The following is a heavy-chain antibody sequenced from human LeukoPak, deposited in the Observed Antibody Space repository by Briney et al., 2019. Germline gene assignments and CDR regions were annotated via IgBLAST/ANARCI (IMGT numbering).Heavy chain of an antibody. Sequence: GGSLRLSCAASGFTFSSYAMSWVRQAPGKGLEWVSAISGSGGSTYYADSVKGRFTISRDNSKNTLYLQMNSLRAEDTAVYYCASFGGSGWDFDYWGQGTLVTVSS. CDR3: ASFGGSGWDFDY. J-gene: IGHJ4*02. V-gene: IGHV3-23*01. D-gene: IGHD6-19*01. CDR2: ISGSGGST. CDR1: GFTFSSYA.